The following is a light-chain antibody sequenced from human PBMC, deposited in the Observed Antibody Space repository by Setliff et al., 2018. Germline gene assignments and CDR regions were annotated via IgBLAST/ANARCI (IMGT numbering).Light chain of an antibody. CDR3: CSYADTYISV. CDR2: DVN. V-gene: IGLV2-11*01. Sequence: QSVLAQPRSVSGSPGQSVTISWTGTSSDIGKDDFVSWYQEHPGKAPKLMIYDVNKRPSGVPDRFSGSKSGNTASLTISGLQTEDEADYYCCSYADTYISVFGSGTKVTVL. CDR1: SSDIGKDDF. J-gene: IGLJ1*01.